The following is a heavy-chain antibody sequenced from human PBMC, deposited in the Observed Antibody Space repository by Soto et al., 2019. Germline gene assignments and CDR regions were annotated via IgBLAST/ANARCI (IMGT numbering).Heavy chain of an antibody. J-gene: IGHJ6*02. D-gene: IGHD1-26*01. CDR3: AKGAGDRLSLGMDV. V-gene: IGHV3-30*18. CDR2: ISYDGSNT. CDR1: GFSISDYG. Sequence: ESGGGVVQPGWSLRLSCAASGFSISDYGMEWVRQAPGKGLEWVALISYDGSNTYYADCVKGRFTISRDNSKDTLFLQMTGLRREDTAVYYCAKGAGDRLSLGMDVWGQGTTVTVSS.